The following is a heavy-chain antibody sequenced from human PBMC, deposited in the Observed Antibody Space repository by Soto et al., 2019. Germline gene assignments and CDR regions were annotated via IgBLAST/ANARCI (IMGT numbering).Heavy chain of an antibody. J-gene: IGHJ4*01. V-gene: IGHV1-69*08. D-gene: IGHD4-17*01. CDR1: GGYYRSYT. CDR2: VIPIRGVV. CDR3: ARESVGADPLLDY. Sequence: QVQVVQSGAEVKKPGSSVKVSCKASGGYYRSYTITWVRQAPGQGREWMGRVIPIRGVVNYAQKFQGKVTFTADKSTSTAYMELSSLRSDDTAVYYCARESVGADPLLDYWGQGTLVTVSS.